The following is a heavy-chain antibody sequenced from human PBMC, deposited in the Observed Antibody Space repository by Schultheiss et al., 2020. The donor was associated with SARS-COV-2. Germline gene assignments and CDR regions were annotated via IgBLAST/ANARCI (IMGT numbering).Heavy chain of an antibody. Sequence: SETLSLTCAVYGGSFSGYSWSWLLPPSGPGLEWIVEINHSVSTNYNPSLKSRVTISVDTSKNQFSLKLSSVTAADTAVYYCARGGYSYAQSQSYYYYFLAVWVPGPPVTVSS. V-gene: IGHV4-34*01. J-gene: IGHJ6*03. CDR3: ARGGYSYAQSQSYYYYFLAV. D-gene: IGHD5-18*01. CDR1: GGSFSGYS. CDR2: INHSVST.